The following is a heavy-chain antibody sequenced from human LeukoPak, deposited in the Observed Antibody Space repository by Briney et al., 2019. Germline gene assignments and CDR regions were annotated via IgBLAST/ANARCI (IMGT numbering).Heavy chain of an antibody. J-gene: IGHJ5*02. D-gene: IGHD1-26*01. V-gene: IGHV3-23*01. Sequence: GGSLRLSCVASGFDFSGYAMTWVRQAPGRGLEWVSTIGAYAARTYYADSVKGRFTTSRENSKSTLSLQMNSLRAEDTALYYCAKDPLGGGSSLINWFDAWGQGVWVTVPS. CDR1: GFDFSGYA. CDR2: IGAYAART. CDR3: AKDPLGGGSSLINWFDA.